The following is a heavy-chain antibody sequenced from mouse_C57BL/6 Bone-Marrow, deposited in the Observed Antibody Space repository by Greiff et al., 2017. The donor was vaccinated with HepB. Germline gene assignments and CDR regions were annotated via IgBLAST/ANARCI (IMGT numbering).Heavy chain of an antibody. CDR2: INPNNGGT. CDR1: GYTFTDYY. Sequence: VQLQQSGPELVKPGASVKISCKASGYTFTDYYMNWVKQSHGKSLEWIGDINPNNGGTSYNQKFKGKATLTVDKSSSTAYMELRSLTSEDSAVYYCAREGDSSGYWFAYWGQGTLVTVSA. J-gene: IGHJ3*01. CDR3: AREGDSSGYWFAY. D-gene: IGHD3-2*02. V-gene: IGHV1-26*01.